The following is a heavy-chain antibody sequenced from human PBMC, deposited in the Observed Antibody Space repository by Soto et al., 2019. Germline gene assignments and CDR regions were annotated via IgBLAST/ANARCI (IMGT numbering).Heavy chain of an antibody. D-gene: IGHD5-12*01. Sequence: EVQLVESGGGLVEPGGSLRLSCAASGFTFSTYSMNWVRQAPGKGLEWVSSISSGSSNIYYADSVKGRFTISRDNAHSSRYLQMCRLRAQDTAVYYCATYTGSYFQYGMDVWGRGTTVTVSS. CDR2: ISSGSSNI. CDR1: GFTFSTYS. V-gene: IGHV3-21*01. J-gene: IGHJ6*02. CDR3: ATYTGSYFQYGMDV.